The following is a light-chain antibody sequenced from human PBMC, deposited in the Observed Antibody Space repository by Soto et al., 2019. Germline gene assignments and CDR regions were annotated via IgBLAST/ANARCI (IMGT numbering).Light chain of an antibody. Sequence: EIVLTQSPGALSLSPGERATLSCRASQSVSSSYLAWYQQKPGQAPRLLIYGASSRATGIPDRFSGSGSGTDFTLTISSLEPEDFAVYYCQQRSNWPPWTFGQRTKVDIK. V-gene: IGKV3D-20*02. CDR3: QQRSNWPPWT. J-gene: IGKJ1*01. CDR1: QSVSSSY. CDR2: GAS.